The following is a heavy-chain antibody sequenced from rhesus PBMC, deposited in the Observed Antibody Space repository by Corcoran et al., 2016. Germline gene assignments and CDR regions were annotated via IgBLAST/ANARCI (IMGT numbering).Heavy chain of an antibody. V-gene: IGHV4S9*01. CDR3: ARDRYNRFDV. CDR2: IYGNSAST. CDR1: GGSISDCYY. Sequence: QVQLQASGPGLVKPSETLSLTCAGPGGSISDCYYLNGVRQPPGKGLDGIGNIYGNSASTYYNPSLKSRVTISKDTSKNQFFLKLSSVTAADTAVYYCARDRYNRFDVWGAGVLVTVSS. J-gene: IGHJ5-1*01.